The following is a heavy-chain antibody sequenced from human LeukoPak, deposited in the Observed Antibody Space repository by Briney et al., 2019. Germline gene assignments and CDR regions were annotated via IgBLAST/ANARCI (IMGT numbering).Heavy chain of an antibody. CDR1: GGSISSYY. CDR3: ARNTYYYDSSGYYYYYYYGMDV. J-gene: IGHJ6*02. Sequence: SETLSLTCTVSGGSISSYYWSWIRQPPGKGLEWIGYIYYSGSTNYNPSLKSRVTISVDTSKNQFSLKLSSVTAADTAVYYCARNTYYYDSSGYYYYYYYGMDVWGQGTTATVSS. CDR2: IYYSGST. D-gene: IGHD3-22*01. V-gene: IGHV4-59*08.